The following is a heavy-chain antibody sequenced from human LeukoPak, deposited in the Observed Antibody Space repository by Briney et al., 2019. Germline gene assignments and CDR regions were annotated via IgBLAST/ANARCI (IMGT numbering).Heavy chain of an antibody. CDR3: ARPTKKGKYCTNGVCYTGWFDP. V-gene: IGHV1-2*02. Sequence: GASVKVSCKASGYTFTGYYMHWVRQAPGQGLEWMGWINPNSGGTNYAQKFQGRVTMTRDTSISTAYMELSRLRSDDTAVYYCARPTKKGKYCTNGVCYTGWFDPWGQGTLVTVSS. D-gene: IGHD2-8*01. J-gene: IGHJ5*02. CDR1: GYTFTGYY. CDR2: INPNSGGT.